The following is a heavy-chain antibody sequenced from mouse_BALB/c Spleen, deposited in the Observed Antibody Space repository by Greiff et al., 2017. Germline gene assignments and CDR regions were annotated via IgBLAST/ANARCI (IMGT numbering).Heavy chain of an antibody. CDR2: ISSGSSTI. CDR1: GFTFSSFG. J-gene: IGHJ4*01. Sequence: DVHLVESGGGLVQPGGSRKLSCAASGFTFSSFGMHWVRQAPEKGLEWVAYISSGSSTIYYADTVKGRCTISRDNPKNTLFLQITSLRSEDTAMYYGARSVGNYVDRYAMDYWGQGTSVTVSS. V-gene: IGHV5-17*02. D-gene: IGHD2-1*01. CDR3: ARSVGNYVDRYAMDY.